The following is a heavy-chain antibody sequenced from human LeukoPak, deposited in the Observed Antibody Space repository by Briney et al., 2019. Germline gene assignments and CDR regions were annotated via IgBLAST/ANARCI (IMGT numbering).Heavy chain of an antibody. V-gene: IGHV1-2*02. D-gene: IGHD3-10*01. CDR1: GYTFTGYY. J-gene: IGHJ4*02. Sequence: ASVKVSCKASGYTFTGYYMHWVRQAPGQGLEWMGWVNPNSGGTNYAQKFQGRVTMTRDTSISTAYMELSRLRSDDMAVYYCARESYYYGSGSYDYWGQGTLVTVSS. CDR3: ARESYYYGSGSYDY. CDR2: VNPNSGGT.